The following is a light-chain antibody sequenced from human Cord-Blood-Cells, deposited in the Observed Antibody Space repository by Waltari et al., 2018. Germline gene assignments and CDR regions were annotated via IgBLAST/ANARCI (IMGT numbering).Light chain of an antibody. CDR2: RNN. CDR3: AAWDDCLSGYG. J-gene: IGLJ1*01. V-gene: IGLV1-47*01. CDR1: SSNIGSNY. Sequence: QSVLTQPPSASGTPGQRVTISCSGSSSNIGSNYVYWYQQLPGTAPKLLIYRNNRRAAGAPDRFSGSKSGTSAAQSISGLRSEDEADYYCAAWDDCLSGYGFGTGTKVTVL.